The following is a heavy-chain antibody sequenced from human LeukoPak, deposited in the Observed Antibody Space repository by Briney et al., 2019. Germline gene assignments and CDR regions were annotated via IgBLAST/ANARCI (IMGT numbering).Heavy chain of an antibody. CDR3: ARDYGDKKLDY. Sequence: ASVKVSCKASGYTFTSYDISWMRQAPGQGLEWMGRIIPILGIANYAQKFQGRVTITADKSTSTAYMELSSLRSEDTAVYYCARDYGDKKLDYWGQGTLVTVSS. J-gene: IGHJ4*02. CDR2: IIPILGIA. CDR1: GYTFTSYD. V-gene: IGHV1-69*04. D-gene: IGHD4-17*01.